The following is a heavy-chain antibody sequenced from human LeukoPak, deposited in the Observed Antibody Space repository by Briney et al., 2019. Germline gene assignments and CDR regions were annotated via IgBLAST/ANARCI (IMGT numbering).Heavy chain of an antibody. CDR1: GGSISSYY. CDR3: ARLMTQLVSSFYYYYMDV. J-gene: IGHJ6*03. Sequence: SETLSLTCTVSGGSISSYYWSWIRQPPGKGLEWIGYIYTSGSTNYNPSLKSRVTISVDTSKNQFSLKLSSVTAADTAVYYCARLMTQLVSSFYYYYMDVWGKGTTVTVSS. D-gene: IGHD6-6*01. CDR2: IYTSGST. V-gene: IGHV4-4*09.